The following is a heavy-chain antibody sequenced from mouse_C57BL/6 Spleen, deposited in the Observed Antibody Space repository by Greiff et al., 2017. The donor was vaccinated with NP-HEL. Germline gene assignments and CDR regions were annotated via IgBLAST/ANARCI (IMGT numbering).Heavy chain of an antibody. CDR3: ARDAGGFDY. Sequence: EVKLMESGGGLVQSGRSLRLSCATSGFTFSDFYMEWVRQAPGKGLEWIAASRNKANDYTTEYSASVKGRFIVSRDTSQSILYRQMNALRAEDTAIYYCARDAGGFDYWGQGTTLTVSS. V-gene: IGHV7-1*01. CDR2: SRNKANDYTT. J-gene: IGHJ2*01. CDR1: GFTFSDFY.